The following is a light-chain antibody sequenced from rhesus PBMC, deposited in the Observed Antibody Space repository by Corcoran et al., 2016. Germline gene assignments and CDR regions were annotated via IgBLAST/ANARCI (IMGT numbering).Light chain of an antibody. J-gene: IGKJ1*01. CDR2: NTF. Sequence: QVVLTQSPATLSLSPGERATLSCRASQRISTYLAWYQQKPEQAPRLLIYNTFSRDTGLPDRLSGSGSGTDFTLTISSLEPEDVGIYRCYQHSSGWTFGQGTKVEIK. V-gene: IGKV3-10*01. CDR3: YQHSSGWT. CDR1: QRISTY.